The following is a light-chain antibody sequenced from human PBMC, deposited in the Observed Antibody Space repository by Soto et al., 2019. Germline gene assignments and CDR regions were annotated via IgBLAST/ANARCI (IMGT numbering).Light chain of an antibody. Sequence: EIVLTQSPGTLSLSPGEGATLSCRAIQSVSTNFFAWYQQKPGQAPRLLINGASTRATGIPDRFSGSGSGTDFTLTISRLEPEDFAVYYCQQYGRTSWTFGQGTKVDIK. CDR3: QQYGRTSWT. V-gene: IGKV3-20*01. CDR1: QSVSTNF. CDR2: GAS. J-gene: IGKJ1*01.